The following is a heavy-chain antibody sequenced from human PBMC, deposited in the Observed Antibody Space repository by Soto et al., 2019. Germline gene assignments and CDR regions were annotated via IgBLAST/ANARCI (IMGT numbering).Heavy chain of an antibody. Sequence: SETRSLTCTVSGGSTRSYYWSWIRQPPGKGLEWIGYIYYSGSTNYNPSLKSRVTISVDTSKNQFSLKLSAVTAADTAVYYCARQYCSGGSCYSSSYYFDYWGHVILVTVS. CDR3: ARQYCSGGSCYSSSYYFDY. V-gene: IGHV4-59*01. CDR1: GGSTRSYY. D-gene: IGHD2-15*01. CDR2: IYYSGST. J-gene: IGHJ4*01.